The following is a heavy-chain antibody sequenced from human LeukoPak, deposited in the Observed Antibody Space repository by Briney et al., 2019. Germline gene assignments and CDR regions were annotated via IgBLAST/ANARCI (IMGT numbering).Heavy chain of an antibody. V-gene: IGHV4-34*01. CDR3: AREGLYYYGMDV. CDR1: GGSFSGYY. Sequence: SETLSLTCAVYGGSFSGYYWSWIRQPPGKGLEWIGEINHIGGTNYSPSLKSRVTISLDTSKNQFSLKLSSVTAADTAVYYCAREGLYYYGMDVWGQGTTVTVSS. CDR2: INHIGGT. J-gene: IGHJ6*02.